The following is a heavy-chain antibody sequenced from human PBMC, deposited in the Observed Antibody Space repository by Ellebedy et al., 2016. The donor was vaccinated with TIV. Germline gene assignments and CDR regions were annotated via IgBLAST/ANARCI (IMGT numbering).Heavy chain of an antibody. D-gene: IGHD2-2*01. V-gene: IGHV4-4*07. Sequence: MPSETLSLTCTVSGGSISSYYWGWIPQPAGKGLEWIGRIYTSGSTNYNPSLKSRVTMSVDTSKNQFSLKLSSVTAADTAVYYCARLHCSSTSCYSPYYYGMDVWGQGTTVTVSS. CDR3: ARLHCSSTSCYSPYYYGMDV. J-gene: IGHJ6*02. CDR1: GGSISSYY. CDR2: IYTSGST.